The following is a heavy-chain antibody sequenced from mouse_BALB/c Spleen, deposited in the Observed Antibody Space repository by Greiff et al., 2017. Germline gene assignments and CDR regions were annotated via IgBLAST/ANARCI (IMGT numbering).Heavy chain of an antibody. CDR3: ARLWPYYCAMDY. Sequence: VQLQQSGAELMKPGASVKISCKATGYTFSSYWIAWVKQRPGHGLEWIGEILPGSGSTNYNEKFKGKATFTADTSSNTAYMQLSSLTSEDSAVYYCARLWPYYCAMDYWGQGTTVTVSS. V-gene: IGHV1-9*01. CDR2: ILPGSGST. CDR1: GYTFSSYW. J-gene: IGHJ4*01. D-gene: IGHD1-1*02.